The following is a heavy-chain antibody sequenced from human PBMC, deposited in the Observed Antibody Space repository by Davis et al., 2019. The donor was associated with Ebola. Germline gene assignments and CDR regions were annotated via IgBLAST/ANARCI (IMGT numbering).Heavy chain of an antibody. D-gene: IGHD2-15*01. J-gene: IGHJ6*04. CDR2: ISSSGGST. CDR1: GFIFSTYV. V-gene: IGHV3-23*01. CDR3: AAPSYCSGGSCYSPYYYFGMDV. Sequence: GESLKISCSASGFIFSTYVMSWVRQAPGKGLEWVSAISSSGGSTYYADSVKGRFTISRDNSKNTLYLRMNSLRAEDTAIYYCAAPSYCSGGSCYSPYYYFGMDVWGKGTTVTVSS.